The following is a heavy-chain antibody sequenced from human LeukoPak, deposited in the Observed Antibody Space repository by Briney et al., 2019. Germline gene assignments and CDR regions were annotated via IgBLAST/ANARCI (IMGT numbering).Heavy chain of an antibody. CDR1: GYTFTSYY. Sequence: ASVKVSCKASGYTFTSYYMHWVRQAPGQGLEWMGIINPSGGSTSYAQKFQGRVTMTRDTSTSTVYMELSSLRSEDTAVYYCARDHSGYSGYVLHYNCDPRGQGTLVTVSS. J-gene: IGHJ5*02. CDR3: ARDHSGYSGYVLHYNCDP. V-gene: IGHV1-46*01. CDR2: INPSGGST. D-gene: IGHD5-12*01.